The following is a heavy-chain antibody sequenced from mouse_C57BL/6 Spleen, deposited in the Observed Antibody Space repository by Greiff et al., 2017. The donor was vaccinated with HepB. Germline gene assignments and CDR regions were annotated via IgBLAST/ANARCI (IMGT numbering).Heavy chain of an antibody. J-gene: IGHJ1*03. CDR3: ARSNSLYWYFDV. Sequence: ESGPGLVKPSQSLSLTCSVTGYSITSGYYWNWIRQFPGNKLEWMGYISYDGSNNYNPSLKNRISITRDTSKNQFFLKLNSVTTEDTATYDCARSNSLYWYFDVWGTGTTVTVSS. V-gene: IGHV3-6*01. CDR1: GYSITSGYY. CDR2: ISYDGSN. D-gene: IGHD4-1*01.